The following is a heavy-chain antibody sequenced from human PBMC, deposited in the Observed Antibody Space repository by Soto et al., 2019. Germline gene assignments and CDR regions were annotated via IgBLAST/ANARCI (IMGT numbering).Heavy chain of an antibody. CDR1: GFSLGNGRMG. CDR3: ARMDGDSYYYAMDV. CDR2: FFSDAER. V-gene: IGHV2-26*01. Sequence: QVTLKESGPVLVKPTETLTLTCTVSGFSLGNGRMGVSWIRQPPRKPLEWLAHFFSDAERSYSASMQSRLTMSMDTSGSQVVLIMTNMDPVDTATYYCARMDGDSYYYAMDVWGQGTTVTVSS. D-gene: IGHD4-17*01. J-gene: IGHJ6*02.